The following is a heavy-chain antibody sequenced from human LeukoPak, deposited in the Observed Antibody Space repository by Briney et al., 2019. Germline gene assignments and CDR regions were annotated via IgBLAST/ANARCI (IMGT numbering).Heavy chain of an antibody. D-gene: IGHD2-21*02. CDR3: TSWGDTTAEYFQR. V-gene: IGHV3-7*01. Sequence: PGGSLRLSCVVSGFTFNRCWMIWVRQAPGKGLEWVAHINPDGRDTYYVDSVKGRFTITRDNAHNSMYLQMNSLRVEDTAVYYCTSWGDTTAEYFQRWGQGTLVTVSS. CDR1: GFTFNRCW. J-gene: IGHJ1*01. CDR2: INPDGRDT.